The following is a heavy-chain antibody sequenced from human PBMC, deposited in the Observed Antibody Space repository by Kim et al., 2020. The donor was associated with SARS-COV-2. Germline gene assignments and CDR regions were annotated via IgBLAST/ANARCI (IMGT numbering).Heavy chain of an antibody. CDR1: GTTFSGYA. CDR2: INVGIGDT. D-gene: IGHD2-2*01. CDR3: ARGYCSSTSCQYYPDY. J-gene: IGHJ4*02. V-gene: IGHV1-3*01. Sequence: ASVKVSCKPSGTTFSGYAIHWVRQAPGQRLEWMGWINVGIGDTKYSHKFQDRVAITRDTSASSVYMDLSSLTSEDTALYYCARGYCSSTSCQYYPDYWGQGILVTVSS.